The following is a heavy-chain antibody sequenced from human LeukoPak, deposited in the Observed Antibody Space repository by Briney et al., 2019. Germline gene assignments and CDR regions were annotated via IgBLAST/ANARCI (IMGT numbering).Heavy chain of an antibody. CDR1: GYTFARYY. D-gene: IGHD5/OR15-5a*01. J-gene: IGHJ4*02. CDR2: INPGDGGT. Sequence: GASVKVSCRASGYTFARYYMHWVRQAPGQGLEWMGIINPGDGGTTYAQKFEGRLTLTRDTSTATVYMELSSLRSEDTAIYYCATFTTVSTGDYWGQGSLVAVSS. V-gene: IGHV1-46*01. CDR3: ATFTTVSTGDY.